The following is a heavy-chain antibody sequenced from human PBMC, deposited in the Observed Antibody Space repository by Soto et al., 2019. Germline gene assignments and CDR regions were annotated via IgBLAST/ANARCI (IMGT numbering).Heavy chain of an antibody. Sequence: ASVKVSCKASGYTFTGYYMHWVRQAPGQGLEWMGLINPNGANTNYAEKFQGRVTITRDTSTTTVNMELSSLTSEDTAVYYCARAAATGNGRRVDVWGQGTTVTSP. V-gene: IGHV1-46*01. CDR3: ARAAATGNGRRVDV. CDR1: GYTFTGYY. CDR2: INPNGANT. J-gene: IGHJ6*02. D-gene: IGHD6-13*01.